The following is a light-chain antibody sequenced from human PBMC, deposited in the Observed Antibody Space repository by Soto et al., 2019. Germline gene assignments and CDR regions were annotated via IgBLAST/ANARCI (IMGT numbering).Light chain of an antibody. CDR2: GAS. J-gene: IGKJ1*01. CDR3: QQYGSSRT. CDR1: QSVNRSY. V-gene: IGKV3-20*01. Sequence: ELVMRQPPATLSVSPGERATLSCRASQSVNRSYLAWYQQKPGQATRLLIYGASSRDTGISNMFSGSGSGKDFTLTISRLEPEDSAVYYCQQYGSSRTFGQGTKVDIK.